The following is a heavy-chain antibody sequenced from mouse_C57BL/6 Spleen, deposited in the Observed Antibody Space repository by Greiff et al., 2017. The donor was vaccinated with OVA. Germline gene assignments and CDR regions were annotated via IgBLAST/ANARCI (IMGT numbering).Heavy chain of an antibody. Sequence: QVQLKQSGAELVRPGASVTLSCKASGYTFTDYEMHWVKQTPVHGLEWIGAIDPETGGTAYNQKFKCKAILTADKSSSTAYMELRSLTSEDSAVYYCTRSGYSNRCAYWGQGTLVTVSA. D-gene: IGHD2-5*01. V-gene: IGHV1-15*01. CDR3: TRSGYSNRCAY. J-gene: IGHJ3*01. CDR2: IDPETGGT. CDR1: GYTFTDYE.